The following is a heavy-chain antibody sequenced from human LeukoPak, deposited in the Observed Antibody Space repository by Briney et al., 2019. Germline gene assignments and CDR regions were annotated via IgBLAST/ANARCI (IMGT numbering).Heavy chain of an antibody. CDR2: ISSSSSYT. J-gene: IGHJ4*02. V-gene: IGHV3-11*06. CDR1: GFTFSDYY. D-gene: IGHD3-22*01. Sequence: GGSLRLSCAAPGFTFSDYYMSWIRKAPGKGLEWVSYISSSSSYTNYADPVKGRFTISRDNAKNSLYLQMNSLRAEDTAVYYRARALDYYDSSGYYPFDYWGQGTLVTVSS. CDR3: ARALDYYDSSGYYPFDY.